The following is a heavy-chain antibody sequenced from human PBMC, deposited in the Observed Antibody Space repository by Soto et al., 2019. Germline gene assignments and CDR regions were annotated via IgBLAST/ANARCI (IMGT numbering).Heavy chain of an antibody. CDR3: AREGSYSAYNFAHGIQLWSFDF. Sequence: SETLSLTCTVSGGSINTFYWSWVRQPAGKGLEWIGRIFSSGSTSFNPSLESRVAMSVDTSKNHFSLNLSSVTAADMAVYYCAREGSYSAYNFAHGIQLWSFDFWGQGALVTGSS. J-gene: IGHJ4*02. CDR2: IFSSGST. V-gene: IGHV4-4*07. CDR1: GGSINTFY. D-gene: IGHD5-12*01.